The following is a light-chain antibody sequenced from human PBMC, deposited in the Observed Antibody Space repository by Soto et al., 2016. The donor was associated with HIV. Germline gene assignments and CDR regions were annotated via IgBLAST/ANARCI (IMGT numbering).Light chain of an antibody. CDR2: AAS. J-gene: IGKJ2*01. Sequence: DIQLTQSPSFLSASVGDRVTITCRASQGISNYLAWYQQKPGKAPKVLIYAASALQSGVPSRFSGSGSGTEFTLTISSLQPEDFATYYCQQSYSTRMYTFGQGTKLEI. CDR1: QGISNY. V-gene: IGKV1-9*01. CDR3: QQSYSTRMYT.